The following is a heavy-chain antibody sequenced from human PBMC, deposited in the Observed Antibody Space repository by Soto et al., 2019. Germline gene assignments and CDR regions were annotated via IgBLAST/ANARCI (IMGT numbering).Heavy chain of an antibody. Sequence: GASVKVSCKASGYTFTSYAMHWVRQAPGQRLEWMGWINAGNGNTKYSQKFQGRVTITRDTSASTAYMELSSLRSEDTAVYYCASWVVVPAARYYFDYWGQGTLVTVSS. CDR3: ASWVVVPAARYYFDY. D-gene: IGHD2-2*01. CDR1: GYTFTSYA. J-gene: IGHJ4*02. CDR2: INAGNGNT. V-gene: IGHV1-3*01.